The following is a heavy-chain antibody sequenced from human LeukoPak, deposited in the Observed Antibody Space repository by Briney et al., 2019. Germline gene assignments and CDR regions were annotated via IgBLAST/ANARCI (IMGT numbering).Heavy chain of an antibody. D-gene: IGHD3-10*01. J-gene: IGHJ4*02. CDR2: IYYSGST. CDR1: GGPISSSSCY. V-gene: IGHV4-39*01. Sequence: PSETLSLTCTVSGGPISSSSCYWGWIRQPPGKGLEWIATIYYSGSTYYNPSLQSRVAISVDTSKNQFSLKLSSLTAADTAVYYCARLGASGSYYLLDYWGQGTLVTVPS. CDR3: ARLGASGSYYLLDY.